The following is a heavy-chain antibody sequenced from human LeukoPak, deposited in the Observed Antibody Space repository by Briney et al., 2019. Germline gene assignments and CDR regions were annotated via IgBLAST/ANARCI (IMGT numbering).Heavy chain of an antibody. V-gene: IGHV4-39*07. CDR1: GGSISSSGYY. Sequence: KSSETLSLTCTVSGGSISSSGYYWGWIRQPPGKGLEWIGSMYYSGSTYYNPSLKSRVTISVDTSKNHFSLKLSSVTAADTAIYYCAKDRAWGAFAYWGQGTLVTVSS. CDR2: MYYSGST. CDR3: AKDRAWGAFAY. J-gene: IGHJ4*02. D-gene: IGHD1-26*01.